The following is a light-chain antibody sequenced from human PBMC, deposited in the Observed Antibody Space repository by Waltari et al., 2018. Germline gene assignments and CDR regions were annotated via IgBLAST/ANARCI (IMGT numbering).Light chain of an antibody. Sequence: QSALTPPASVSGSPGPAIPISCTGLSNYVGRYDFFSWYQQHPDRAPTVVISGDNKRPSGVPNRFSASNSGNTASLTISGLQAEDEAHYYCSSYAGLGPVLFGGGTKLTV. CDR3: SSYAGLGPVL. CDR2: GDN. CDR1: SNYVGRYDF. J-gene: IGLJ2*01. V-gene: IGLV2-23*01.